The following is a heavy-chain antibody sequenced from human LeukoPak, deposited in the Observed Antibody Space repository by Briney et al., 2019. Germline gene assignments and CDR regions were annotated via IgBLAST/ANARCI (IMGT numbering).Heavy chain of an antibody. CDR1: GYSISSGYY. J-gene: IGHJ5*02. CDR2: IYHSGST. Sequence: SETLSLTCTVSGYSISSGYYWGWIRQPPGKGLEWIGSIYHSGSTYYNPSLKSPVTISVDTSKNQFSLKLSSVTAADTAVYYCARALSYCSSTSCYNNWFDPWGQGTLVTVSS. V-gene: IGHV4-38-2*02. CDR3: ARALSYCSSTSCYNNWFDP. D-gene: IGHD2-2*02.